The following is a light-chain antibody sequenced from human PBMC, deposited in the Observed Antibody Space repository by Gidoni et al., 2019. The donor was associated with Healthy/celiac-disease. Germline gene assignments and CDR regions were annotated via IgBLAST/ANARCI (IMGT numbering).Light chain of an antibody. J-gene: IGKJ5*01. Sequence: EIVLTQSPATLSLSPGERAPLSCRASQSVSSYLAWYQQKPGQAPRLLIYDASNRATGIPARFSGSGPGTDFTLTISSLEPEDFAVYYCQQRSNWPFTFGQGTRLEIK. CDR2: DAS. V-gene: IGKV3D-11*02. CDR3: QQRSNWPFT. CDR1: QSVSSY.